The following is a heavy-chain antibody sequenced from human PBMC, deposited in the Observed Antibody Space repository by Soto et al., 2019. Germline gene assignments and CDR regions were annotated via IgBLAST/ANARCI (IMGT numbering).Heavy chain of an antibody. CDR3: AKALLWFGELLGY. J-gene: IGHJ4*02. V-gene: IGHV3-23*01. Sequence: EVQLLESGGGLVQPGGSLRLSCAASGFTFSSYAMSWVRQAPGKGLEWVSAISGSGGSTYYADSVKGRFTISRDNSKNTLYLEINSLRAEDTAVYYCAKALLWFGELLGYWGQGTLVTVSS. D-gene: IGHD3-10*01. CDR2: ISGSGGST. CDR1: GFTFSSYA.